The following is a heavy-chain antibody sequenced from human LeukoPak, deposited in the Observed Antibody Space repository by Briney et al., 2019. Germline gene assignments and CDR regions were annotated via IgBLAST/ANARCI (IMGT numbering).Heavy chain of an antibody. CDR2: ISGSGGST. CDR1: GFTFSSYA. CDR3: ARANSSSWHYFDD. Sequence: GGSLRLSCAASGFTFSSYAMSWVRQAPGKGLEWVSAISGSGGSTYYADSVKGRFTISRDNSKNTVYLHMNSLRAEDTAVFYCARANSSSWHYFDDWGQGTLVTVSS. J-gene: IGHJ4*02. D-gene: IGHD6-13*01. V-gene: IGHV3-23*01.